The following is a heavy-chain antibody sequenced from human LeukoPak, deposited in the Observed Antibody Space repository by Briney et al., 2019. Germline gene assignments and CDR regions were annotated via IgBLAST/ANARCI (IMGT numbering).Heavy chain of an antibody. V-gene: IGHV1-8*01. J-gene: IGHJ5*02. CDR1: GYTFTSYD. CDR2: MNPNSGNT. Sequence: ASVKVSCKASGYTFTSYDINWVRQATGQGLEWMGWMNPNSGNTGYAQKFQGRVTMTMNTSISTAYMELSSMRSEDTAVYYCGRRIRQTFDPWGQGALVTVSS. CDR3: GRRIRQTFDP. D-gene: IGHD2-21*01.